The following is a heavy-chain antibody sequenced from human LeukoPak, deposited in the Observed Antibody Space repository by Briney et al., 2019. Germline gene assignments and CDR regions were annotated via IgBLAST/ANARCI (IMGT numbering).Heavy chain of an antibody. Sequence: GASLKVSCKASGYTFTSYYMHWVRQTPGQGLEWMGIINPSGGSTSYAQKFQGRVTMTRDTSTSTVYMELSSLRSEDTAVYYCARDLLGVGALGYWGQGTLVTVSS. V-gene: IGHV1-46*01. D-gene: IGHD1-26*01. CDR2: INPSGGST. J-gene: IGHJ4*02. CDR1: GYTFTSYY. CDR3: ARDLLGVGALGY.